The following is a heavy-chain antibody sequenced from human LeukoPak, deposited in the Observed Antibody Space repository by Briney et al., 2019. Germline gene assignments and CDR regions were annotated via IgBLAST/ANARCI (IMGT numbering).Heavy chain of an antibody. J-gene: IGHJ4*02. V-gene: IGHV4-59*01. Sequence: PSETLSLTCTVSGGSISSYYWSWIRQPPGKGLEWIGYIYYSGSTNYNPSLKSRVTISVDTSKNQFSLKLSSVTAADTAVYYCARDQGLGFDYWRQGTLVTVSS. D-gene: IGHD6-6*01. CDR2: IYYSGST. CDR1: GGSISSYY. CDR3: ARDQGLGFDY.